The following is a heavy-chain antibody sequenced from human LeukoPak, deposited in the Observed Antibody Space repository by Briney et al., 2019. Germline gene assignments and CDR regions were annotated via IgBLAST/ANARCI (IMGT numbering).Heavy chain of an antibody. D-gene: IGHD3-22*01. Sequence: ASVKVSCKASGYTFTGYYMHWVRQAPGQGLEWMGWINPNSGGTNYAQKFQGRVTMTRDTSISTAYMELGRLRSDDTAVYYCARGRGLNYYDSSGYGYWGQGTLSPSPQ. CDR3: ARGRGLNYYDSSGYGY. V-gene: IGHV1-2*02. CDR2: INPNSGGT. J-gene: IGHJ4*02. CDR1: GYTFTGYY.